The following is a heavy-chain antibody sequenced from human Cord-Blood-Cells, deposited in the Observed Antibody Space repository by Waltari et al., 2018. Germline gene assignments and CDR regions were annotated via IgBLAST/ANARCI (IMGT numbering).Heavy chain of an antibody. V-gene: IGHV3-30*04. CDR2: ISYDGSNK. CDR1: GFSFSRYA. D-gene: IGHD1-7*01. CDR3: ATDMTGELLPLDY. J-gene: IGHJ4*02. Sequence: QVQLVESGGGVVQPGRSLRLTGAACGFSFSRYAVPWVRQAPGKGLEWVADISYDGSNKYYADSVKGRFTISRDNSKNTLYLQMNSLRAEDTAVYYCATDMTGELLPLDYWGQGTLVTVSS.